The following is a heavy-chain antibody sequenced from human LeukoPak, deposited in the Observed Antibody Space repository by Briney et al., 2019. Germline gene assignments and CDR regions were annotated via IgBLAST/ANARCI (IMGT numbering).Heavy chain of an antibody. V-gene: IGHV3-23*01. CDR3: AKAWDGSGSYPPLFDY. CDR1: GFTFSGYA. CDR2: ISGSGGST. J-gene: IGHJ4*02. D-gene: IGHD3-10*01. Sequence: GGSLRLSCAASGFTFSGYAMSWVRQAPGKGLEWVSAISGSGGSTYYADSVKGRFTISRDNSKNTLYLQMNSLRAEDTAVYYCAKAWDGSGSYPPLFDYWGQGTLVTVSS.